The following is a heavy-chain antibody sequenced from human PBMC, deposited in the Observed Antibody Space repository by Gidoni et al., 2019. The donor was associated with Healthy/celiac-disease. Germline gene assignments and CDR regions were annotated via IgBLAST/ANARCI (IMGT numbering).Heavy chain of an antibody. CDR2: INPSGGST. J-gene: IGHJ4*02. Sequence: QVQLVQSGAEVKKPGAAVKVSCKASGYTLPSYFMHWVRQDPGQGLEWMGIINPSGGSTSYAQKFQGRVTMTRDTSTSTVYMELSSLRSEDTAVYYCARDLYYYGSGSYYNGSDYWGQGTLVTVSS. V-gene: IGHV1-46*01. CDR1: GYTLPSYF. D-gene: IGHD3-10*01. CDR3: ARDLYYYGSGSYYNGSDY.